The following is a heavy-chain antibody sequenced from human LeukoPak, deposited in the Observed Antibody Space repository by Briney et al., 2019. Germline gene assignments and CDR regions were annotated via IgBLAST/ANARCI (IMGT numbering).Heavy chain of an antibody. J-gene: IGHJ4*02. D-gene: IGHD1-1*01. CDR1: GYTFTGYY. Sequence: ASVKVSCKTSGYTFTGYYMHWVRQAPGQGLEWMGRINPNSGGTNYAQKFQGRVTMTRDTSITTAYMELSSLRSDDTAVYYYASWDWNPNYYFDYWGQGTLVTVSS. V-gene: IGHV1-2*06. CDR3: ASWDWNPNYYFDY. CDR2: INPNSGGT.